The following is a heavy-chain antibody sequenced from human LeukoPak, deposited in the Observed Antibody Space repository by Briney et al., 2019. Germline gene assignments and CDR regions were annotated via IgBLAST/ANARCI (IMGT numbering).Heavy chain of an antibody. V-gene: IGHV4-4*07. D-gene: IGHD3-22*01. J-gene: IGHJ5*02. CDR3: VRDRYDSVYNWFDP. Sequence: PSETLSPTRTVSGGSISDNYWTWIRQPAGKGLEWIGRIYTTGGTNFNPSLKSRVTMSVDTSKNQFSLKLRSVTAADTAVYYCVRDRYDSVYNWFDPWGQGTLVTVSS. CDR1: GGSISDNY. CDR2: IYTTGGT.